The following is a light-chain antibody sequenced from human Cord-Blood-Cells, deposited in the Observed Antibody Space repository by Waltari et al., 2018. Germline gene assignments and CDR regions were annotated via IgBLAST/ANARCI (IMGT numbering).Light chain of an antibody. CDR1: QSVSSN. CDR3: QQYNNLPPYT. Sequence: EIVMTQSPATLSVSPGERATLSCRASQSVSSNLAWYQQKPCQAPRLLIYGASTRATGIPARFSGSGSGTEFTITISSLQSEDFAVYYCQQYNNLPPYTFGQGTKLEIK. J-gene: IGKJ2*01. CDR2: GAS. V-gene: IGKV3-15*01.